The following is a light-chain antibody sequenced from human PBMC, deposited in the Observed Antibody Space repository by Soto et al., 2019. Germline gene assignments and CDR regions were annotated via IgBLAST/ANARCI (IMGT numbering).Light chain of an antibody. V-gene: IGKV1-5*01. CDR3: QQYNSYSGT. CDR1: QSISSW. CDR2: DAS. J-gene: IGKJ1*01. Sequence: DIQMTQSRPTLSASVGDRVTITCRASQSISSWLAWYQQKPGKAPKLLIYDASSLESGVPSRFSGSGSGTEVTLTISSLQPDDFATYYCQQYNSYSGTFGQGTKVEIK.